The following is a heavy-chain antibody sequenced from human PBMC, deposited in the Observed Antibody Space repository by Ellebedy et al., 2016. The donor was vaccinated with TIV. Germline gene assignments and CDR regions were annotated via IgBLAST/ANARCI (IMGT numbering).Heavy chain of an antibody. CDR1: GFTFSSYA. CDR2: ISGSGGST. J-gene: IGHJ4*02. Sequence: GESLKISXAASGFTFSSYAMSWVRQAPGKGLEWVSAISGSGGSTYYADSVKGRFTISRDNSKNTLYLQMNSLRAEDTAVYYCASSGYDLVGDFDYWGQGTLVTVSS. D-gene: IGHD5-12*01. CDR3: ASSGYDLVGDFDY. V-gene: IGHV3-23*01.